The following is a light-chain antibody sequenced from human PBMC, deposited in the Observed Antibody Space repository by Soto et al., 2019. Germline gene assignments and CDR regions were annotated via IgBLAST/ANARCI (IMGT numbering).Light chain of an antibody. CDR2: EGT. CDR1: STDFENYNL. V-gene: IGLV2-23*01. J-gene: IGLJ2*01. CDR3: SSYAGSSARVV. Sequence: QSALTQPASVSGSPGQSINISCTRSSTDFENYNLVSWYQHCPDKAPKLIIYEGTKRPSEISDRFSGSESDTTASLIISGLQPEDEADYYCSSYAGSSARVVFGGGTKLTVL.